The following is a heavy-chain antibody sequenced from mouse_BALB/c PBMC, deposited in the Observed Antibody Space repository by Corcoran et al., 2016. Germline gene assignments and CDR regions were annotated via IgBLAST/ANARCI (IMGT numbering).Heavy chain of an antibody. V-gene: IGHV12-3*02. CDR3: AGDPYGYWYFDV. Sequence: QMQLQESGTGLVKPSQALFLACSITGFPITSGYYWNWIRQSPGKPLEWMGYITHSGETFYNPSLKSPISITRETSKNQFCLQLTSVTTEDTAMYYCAGDPYGYWYFDVWGAGTTVTVSS. CDR2: ITHSGET. D-gene: IGHD1-1*01. CDR1: GFPITSGYY. J-gene: IGHJ1*01.